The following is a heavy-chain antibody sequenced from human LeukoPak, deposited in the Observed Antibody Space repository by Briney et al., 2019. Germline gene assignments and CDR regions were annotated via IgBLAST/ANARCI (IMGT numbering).Heavy chain of an antibody. CDR2: IYYSGST. V-gene: IGHV4-39*01. CDR3: ARSYYYDYRQIDY. D-gene: IGHD3-22*01. Sequence: PSETLSLTCTVSGDSISTSSYYWGWIRQPPGKGLEWLGSIYYSGSTYYNPSLKSRVTISVDTSKDQFSLNLYSVTAADTAVFYCARSYYYDYRQIDYWGQGTLVTVSS. J-gene: IGHJ4*02. CDR1: GDSISTSSYY.